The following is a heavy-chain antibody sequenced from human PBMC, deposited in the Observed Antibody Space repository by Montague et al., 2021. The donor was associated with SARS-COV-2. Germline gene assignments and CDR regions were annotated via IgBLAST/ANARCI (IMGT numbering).Heavy chain of an antibody. J-gene: IGHJ3*02. CDR1: GGSIRTSSYY. V-gene: IGHV4-39*01. CDR2: IYYSGSA. CDR3: AMRGGALDAFDI. D-gene: IGHD4-17*01. Sequence: SETLSLTCTVSGGSIRTSSYYWGWIRQPPGKGLDWIGSIYYSGSAYYNPSLKSRVTMSVDTSKNQFSLKLSSVTAAGTAVYYCAMRGGALDAFDIWGQGTMVIVSS.